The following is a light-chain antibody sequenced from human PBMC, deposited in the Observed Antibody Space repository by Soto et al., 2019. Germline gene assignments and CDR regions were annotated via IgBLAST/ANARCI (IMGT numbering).Light chain of an antibody. J-gene: IGLJ1*01. Sequence: QSALTQPASVSGSPGQSITISCTGTSSDVGSYNLVSWYQQHPGKAPKLMIYEVRKRPSGVSNRFSGSKSGNTASLTISVLQAEDEADYYCCSFAGSSTLVFGTGTKVTVL. CDR3: CSFAGSSTLV. V-gene: IGLV2-23*02. CDR1: SSDVGSYNL. CDR2: EVR.